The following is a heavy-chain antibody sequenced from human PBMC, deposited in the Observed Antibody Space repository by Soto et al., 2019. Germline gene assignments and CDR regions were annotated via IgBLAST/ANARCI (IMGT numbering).Heavy chain of an antibody. D-gene: IGHD3-10*01. Sequence: GGSLRLSCTASGFTFSSYAMSWVRPAPGKGLEWVSAISGSGGSTDYADSVKGRFTISRDNSKNTLYLQMNSLRADDTAVYYCAKGAYGSGKNYFDYWGQGTLVTVSS. CDR3: AKGAYGSGKNYFDY. V-gene: IGHV3-23*01. CDR1: GFTFSSYA. J-gene: IGHJ4*02. CDR2: ISGSGGST.